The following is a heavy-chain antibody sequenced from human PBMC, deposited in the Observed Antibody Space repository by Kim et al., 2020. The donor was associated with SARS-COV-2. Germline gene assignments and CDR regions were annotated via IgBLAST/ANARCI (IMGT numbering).Heavy chain of an antibody. CDR1: GGSFSGYY. CDR2: INHSGST. Sequence: SETLSLTCAVYGGSFSGYYWSWIRQPPGKGLEWIGEINHSGSTNYNPSLKSRVTISVDTSKNQFSLKLSSVTAADTAVYYCERGGAAAGPDYWGQGTLVTVSS. D-gene: IGHD6-13*01. V-gene: IGHV4-34*01. CDR3: ERGGAAAGPDY. J-gene: IGHJ4*02.